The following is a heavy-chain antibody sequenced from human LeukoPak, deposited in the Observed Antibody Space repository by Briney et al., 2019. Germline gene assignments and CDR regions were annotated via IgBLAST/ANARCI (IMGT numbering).Heavy chain of an antibody. CDR3: ARGVRRWFGESYFDY. Sequence: PSETLSLSCTVSGGSISSSSYYWGWIRQPPGKGLEWIGSIYYSGSTYYNPSLKSRVTISVDTSKNQFSLKLSSVTAADTAVYYCARGVRRWFGESYFDYWGQGTLVTVSS. J-gene: IGHJ4*02. CDR2: IYYSGST. D-gene: IGHD3-10*01. CDR1: GGSISSSSYY. V-gene: IGHV4-39*07.